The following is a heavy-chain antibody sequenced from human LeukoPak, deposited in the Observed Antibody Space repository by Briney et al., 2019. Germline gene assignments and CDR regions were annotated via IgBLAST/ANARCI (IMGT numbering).Heavy chain of an antibody. D-gene: IGHD3-22*01. V-gene: IGHV3-64D*09. Sequence: GGSLRLSCSASGSTFSRYGMHWVRQALGKGLEYVSAIVSNGDTRYYADSVKGRFTISRDNAKNTLYLQMSSLRPDDTAVYYCVNPGWYYDSSGYSYYYDMDVWGQGTTVTVSS. CDR1: GSTFSRYG. J-gene: IGHJ6*02. CDR3: VNPGWYYDSSGYSYYYDMDV. CDR2: IVSNGDTR.